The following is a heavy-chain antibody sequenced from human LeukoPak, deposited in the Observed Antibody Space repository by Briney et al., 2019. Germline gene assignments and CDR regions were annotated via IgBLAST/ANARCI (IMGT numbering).Heavy chain of an antibody. D-gene: IGHD3-22*01. J-gene: IGHJ4*02. CDR3: ARDRYYYDSSGSPFDY. CDR2: IYMSGST. V-gene: IGHV4-4*07. CDR1: GCSISSYY. Sequence: SETLSLTCIVSGCSISSYYWSWIRQPAGKGLEWIGRIYMSGSTNYNPSLKSRVTMSVDTSKNQSSLRLSSVTAADTAVYYCARDRYYYDSSGSPFDYWGQGTLVTVSS.